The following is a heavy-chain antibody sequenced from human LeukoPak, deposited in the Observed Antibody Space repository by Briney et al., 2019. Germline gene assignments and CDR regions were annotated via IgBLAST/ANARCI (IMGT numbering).Heavy chain of an antibody. J-gene: IGHJ3*02. V-gene: IGHV4-59*01. CDR1: GGSISSYY. D-gene: IGHD2-15*01. Sequence: SETLSLTCTVSGGSISSYYWSWIRQPPGKGLEWIGYIYYSGSTNYNPSLKGRVTISVDTSKNQFSLKLSSVTAADTAVYYCARDLGLRYCSGGSCQTSDAFDIWGQGTMVTVSS. CDR3: ARDLGLRYCSGGSCQTSDAFDI. CDR2: IYYSGST.